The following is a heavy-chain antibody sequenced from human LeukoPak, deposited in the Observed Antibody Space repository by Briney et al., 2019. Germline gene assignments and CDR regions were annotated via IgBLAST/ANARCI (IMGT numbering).Heavy chain of an antibody. Sequence: GGSLRLSCAASGFTFSSYEMNWVRQAPGKGLEWVSYISSSGSTIYYADSVKGRFTISRDNAKNSLFLQMNSLRAEDTAVYFCTREGPRGNDAFDVWGQGTMVTVSS. CDR3: TREGPRGNDAFDV. V-gene: IGHV3-48*03. J-gene: IGHJ3*01. CDR1: GFTFSSYE. D-gene: IGHD3-10*01. CDR2: ISSSGSTI.